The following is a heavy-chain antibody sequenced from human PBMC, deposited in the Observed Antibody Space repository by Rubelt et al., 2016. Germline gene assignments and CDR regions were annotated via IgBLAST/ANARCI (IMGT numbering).Heavy chain of an antibody. CDR1: GFTFSNYW. V-gene: IGHV3-7*02. J-gene: IGHJ4*02. Sequence: EVQLVESGGGLVQPGESLRLSCSASGFTFSNYWLRWVRQAPGTGLEWVANRHQDGSENHHLDSVKGRFTISRDKAKNSLYLQMNNLRAEEVAADDWAVAPTAQYPAFHDWGQGTPVTVSS. CDR2: RHQDGSEN. D-gene: IGHD2-2*02. CDR3: AVAPTAQYPAFHD.